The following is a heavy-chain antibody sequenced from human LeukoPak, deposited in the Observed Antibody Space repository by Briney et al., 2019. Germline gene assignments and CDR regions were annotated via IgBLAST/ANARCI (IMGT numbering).Heavy chain of an antibody. CDR1: GFTFSDHY. CDR3: ARVHPDSSSPPDY. J-gene: IGHJ4*02. D-gene: IGHD6-6*01. Sequence: NPGGSLRLSCAASGFTFSDHYMSWIRQAPWKGLEWVSYISSSGSTIYYADSVKGRFTISRDNAKNSLYLQMNSLRAEDTAVYYCARVHPDSSSPPDYWGQGTLVTVSS. V-gene: IGHV3-11*01. CDR2: ISSSGSTI.